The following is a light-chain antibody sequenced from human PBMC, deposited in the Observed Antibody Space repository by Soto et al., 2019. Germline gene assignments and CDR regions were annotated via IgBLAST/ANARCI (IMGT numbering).Light chain of an antibody. CDR1: QSISSW. V-gene: IGKV1-5*03. CDR3: QQYNSGT. CDR2: KAS. Sequence: DIQMTQSPSTLSASVGDRVTITCRASQSISSWLAWYQRKPGKAPKLLIYKASSLDSGVPSRFSGSGSGTEFTLTISSLQPDDFATYYCQQYNSGTFGQGTKVEIK. J-gene: IGKJ1*01.